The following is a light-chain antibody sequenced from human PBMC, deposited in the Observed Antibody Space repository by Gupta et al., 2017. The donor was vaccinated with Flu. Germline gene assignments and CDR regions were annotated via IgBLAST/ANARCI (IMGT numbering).Light chain of an antibody. V-gene: IGKV2-28*01. Sequence: DIVMTQSPPSLPVTSGEPASISCRSSQNLLRSGYNYLNWYLQRPGQSPQVLIYLGSSRASGVPDRFSGSGSGTDFTLTITSVETEDVGVYYCRQALQTPLTFGGGTMVEIK. J-gene: IGKJ4*01. CDR1: QNLLRSGYNY. CDR3: RQALQTPLT. CDR2: LGS.